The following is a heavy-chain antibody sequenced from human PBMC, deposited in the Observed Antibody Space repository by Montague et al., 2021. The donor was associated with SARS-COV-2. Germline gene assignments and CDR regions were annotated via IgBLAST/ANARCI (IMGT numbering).Heavy chain of an antibody. CDR2: IYYSGST. V-gene: IGHV4-31*03. Sequence: TLSLTCTVSGASINSGGYYWSWIRQHPGKGLEWIGYIYYSGSTYYNPSLKSRLTISVDTSKNQFSLKLSSVTAADTAVYYCARVHFVSSGWYPDAFDIWGQGTMGTVSS. CDR1: GASINSGGYY. J-gene: IGHJ3*02. CDR3: ARVHFVSSGWYPDAFDI. D-gene: IGHD6-19*01.